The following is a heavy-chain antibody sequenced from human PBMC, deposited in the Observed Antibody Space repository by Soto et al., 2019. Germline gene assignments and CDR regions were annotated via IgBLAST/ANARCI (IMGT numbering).Heavy chain of an antibody. D-gene: IGHD3-10*01. J-gene: IGHJ4*02. CDR1: GFSLSPSGVA. CDR3: ARGDPLDFHY. Sequence: QITLKESGPALVKPTQTLTLTCTFSGFSLSPSGVAVAWIRQPPGKALEWLALIYWNGIERYSPSLKSRLTITKDTSKNQVVLTVTNMDPVDTATYFCARGDPLDFHYWGQGTLVTVSP. CDR2: IYWNGIE. V-gene: IGHV2-5*01.